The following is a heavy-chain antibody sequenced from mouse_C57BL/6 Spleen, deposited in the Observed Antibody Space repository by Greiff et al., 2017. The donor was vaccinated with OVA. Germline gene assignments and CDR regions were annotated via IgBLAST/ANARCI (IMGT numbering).Heavy chain of an antibody. D-gene: IGHD1-1*01. V-gene: IGHV1-52*01. Sequence: QVQLKQPGAELVRPGSSVKLSCKASGYTFTSYWMHWVKQRPIQGLEWIGNIDPSDSETHYNQKFKDKATLTVDKSSSTAYMQLSSLTSEDSAVYYGARNPYYGSSYGYYCDYWGQGTTLTVSS. CDR1: GYTFTSYW. CDR2: IDPSDSET. CDR3: ARNPYYGSSYGYYCDY. J-gene: IGHJ2*01.